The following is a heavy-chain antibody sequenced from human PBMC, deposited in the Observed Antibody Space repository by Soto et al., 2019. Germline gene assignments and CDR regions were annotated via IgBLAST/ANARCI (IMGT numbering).Heavy chain of an antibody. J-gene: IGHJ6*03. CDR3: AREPDYGDYVFSVLDYYYYMDV. D-gene: IGHD4-17*01. Sequence: GGSLRLSCAASGFTFSSYSMNWVRQAPGKGLEWVSSISSSSSYIYYADSVKGRFTISRDNAKNSLYLQMNSLRAEDTAVYYCAREPDYGDYVFSVLDYYYYMDVWGKGTTVTVSS. V-gene: IGHV3-21*01. CDR1: GFTFSSYS. CDR2: ISSSSSYI.